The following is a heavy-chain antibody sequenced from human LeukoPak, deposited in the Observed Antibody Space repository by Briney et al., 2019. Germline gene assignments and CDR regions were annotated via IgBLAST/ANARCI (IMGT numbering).Heavy chain of an antibody. CDR3: ARENSFWSGYYFDF. CDR1: GFTFSSYA. D-gene: IGHD3-3*01. CDR2: ISGSGGST. V-gene: IGHV3-23*01. Sequence: GGSLRLSCAASGFTFSSYAMSWVRQAPGKGLEWVSAISGSGGSTYYADSVKGRFTISRDNAKNSLYLQMNSLRAEDTAVYYCARENSFWSGYYFDFWGQGTLVTVSS. J-gene: IGHJ4*02.